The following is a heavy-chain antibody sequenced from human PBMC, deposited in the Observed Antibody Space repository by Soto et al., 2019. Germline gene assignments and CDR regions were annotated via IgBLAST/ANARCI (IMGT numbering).Heavy chain of an antibody. J-gene: IGHJ6*02. V-gene: IGHV4-39*01. Sequence: SETLSLTCTVSGGSISSSSYYWGWIRQPPGKGLEWIGSIYYSGSTYYNPSLKSRVTISVDTSKNQFSLKLSSVTAADTAVYYCARHQDIVVVPAAEFDYGMDVWRQGTTVTVSS. CDR2: IYYSGST. D-gene: IGHD2-2*01. CDR1: GGSISSSSYY. CDR3: ARHQDIVVVPAAEFDYGMDV.